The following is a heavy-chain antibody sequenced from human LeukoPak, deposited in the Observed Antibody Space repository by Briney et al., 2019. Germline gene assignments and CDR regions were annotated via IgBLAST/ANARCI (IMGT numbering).Heavy chain of an antibody. CDR2: VNHSGST. V-gene: IGHV4-34*01. CDR1: GGSFSGYY. CDR3: AREPRKAATISFDY. D-gene: IGHD2-15*01. J-gene: IGHJ4*02. Sequence: SETLSLTCAVYGGSFSGYYWSWIRQPPGKGLEWIGEVNHSGSTNYNPSLKSRVTISVDTSKNQFSLKLSSVTAADTAVYYCAREPRKAATISFDYWGQGTLVTVSS.